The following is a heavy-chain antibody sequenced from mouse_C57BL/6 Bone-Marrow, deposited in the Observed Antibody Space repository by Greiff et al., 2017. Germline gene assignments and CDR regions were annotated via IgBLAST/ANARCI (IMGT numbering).Heavy chain of an antibody. CDR2: ISDGGSYT. CDR3: AREGATGPHWYFDV. Sequence: EVMLVESGGGLVKPGGSLKLSCAASGFTFSSYAMSWVRQTPEKRLEWVATISDGGSYTYYPDNVKGRFTISRDNAKNNLYLQMSNLKSEDTAMYYCAREGATGPHWYFDVWGTGTTVTVSS. J-gene: IGHJ1*03. CDR1: GFTFSSYA. V-gene: IGHV5-4*01.